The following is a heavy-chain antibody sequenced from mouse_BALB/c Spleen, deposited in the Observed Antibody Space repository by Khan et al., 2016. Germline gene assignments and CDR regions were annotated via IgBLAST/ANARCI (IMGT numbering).Heavy chain of an antibody. J-gene: IGHJ4*01. Sequence: QVQLKQSGPGLVQPSQSLSITCTVSGFSLTSYGVHWVRQSPGKGLEWLGVIWRGGSTDYNAAFMSRLSITKDNSKSQVFFKMYSLQADDTAIYYCAKNWDYDYYAMDYWGQGTSVTVSS. V-gene: IGHV2-5*01. CDR1: GFSLTSYG. D-gene: IGHD2-4*01. CDR2: IWRGGST. CDR3: AKNWDYDYYAMDY.